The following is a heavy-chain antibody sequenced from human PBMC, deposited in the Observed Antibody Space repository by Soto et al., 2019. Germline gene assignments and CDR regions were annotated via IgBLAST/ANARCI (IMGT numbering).Heavy chain of an antibody. CDR2: INGGANNA. Sequence: GRSQRLLYAASGFTFSNYAMSWVRQAPGRGLEWISAINGGANNAYYADSVKGRFAVSRDNSRGMVYLHMNSLRAEDTALYFCAKTGGSGWHLSDWGQGILVTVSS. V-gene: IGHV3-23*01. J-gene: IGHJ4*02. CDR3: AKTGGSGWHLSD. D-gene: IGHD6-19*01. CDR1: GFTFSNYA.